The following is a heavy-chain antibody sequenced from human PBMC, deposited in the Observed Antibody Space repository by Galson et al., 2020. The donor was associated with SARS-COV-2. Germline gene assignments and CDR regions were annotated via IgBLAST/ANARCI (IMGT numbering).Heavy chain of an antibody. D-gene: IGHD6-19*01. V-gene: IGHV1-18*04. CDR2: ISAYNGNP. J-gene: IGHJ4*02. Sequence: ASVKVSCKASGYTLINYGISWVRQAPGQGLEWMGWISAYNGNPHYARKFQGRVTMTTDTSTNTAYMELRSLRSDDTALYYCAREQFFDYWGQGTLVTVSS. CDR1: GYTLINYG. CDR3: AREQFFDY.